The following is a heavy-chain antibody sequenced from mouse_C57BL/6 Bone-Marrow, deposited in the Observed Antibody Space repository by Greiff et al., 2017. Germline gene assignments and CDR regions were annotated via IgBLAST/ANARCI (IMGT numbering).Heavy chain of an antibody. CDR1: GYSFTDYN. CDR3: ARPSSYCGSSFWGAY. Sequence: EVQLQQSGPELVKPGASVKISCKASGYSFTDYNMNWVKQSNGKSLEWIGVINPNYGTTSYNQQFKGKATLTVDPSSSTAYLQRNSLTSEDSAVYYCARPSSYCGSSFWGAYWGQGTLVTVSA. J-gene: IGHJ3*01. D-gene: IGHD1-1*01. V-gene: IGHV1-39*01. CDR2: INPNYGTT.